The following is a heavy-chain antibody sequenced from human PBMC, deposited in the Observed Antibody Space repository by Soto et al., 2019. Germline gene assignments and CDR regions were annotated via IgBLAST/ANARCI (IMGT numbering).Heavy chain of an antibody. Sequence: SETLSLTCTVSGGSISSGDYYWSWIRQPPGKGLEWIGYIYYSGSTYYNPSLKSRVTISVDTSASTAYMELSSLRSEDTAVYYCASSGRYWGIDYWGQGTLVTVSS. D-gene: IGHD1-26*01. CDR1: GGSISSGDYY. CDR3: ASSGRYWGIDY. V-gene: IGHV4-30-4*02. J-gene: IGHJ4*02. CDR2: IYYSGST.